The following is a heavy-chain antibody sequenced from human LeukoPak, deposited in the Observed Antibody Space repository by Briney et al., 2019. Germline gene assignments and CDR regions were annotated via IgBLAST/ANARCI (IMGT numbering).Heavy chain of an antibody. V-gene: IGHV4-34*01. CDR3: ARLYSGSYIY. J-gene: IGHJ4*02. Sequence: PSETLSLTCTVSGGSISSYYWSWIRQPPGKGLEWIGEINHSGSTNYNPSLKSRVTISVDTSKSQFSLKLSSVTAADTAVYYCARLYSGSYIYWGQGTLVTVSS. CDR1: GGSISSYY. CDR2: INHSGST. D-gene: IGHD1-26*01.